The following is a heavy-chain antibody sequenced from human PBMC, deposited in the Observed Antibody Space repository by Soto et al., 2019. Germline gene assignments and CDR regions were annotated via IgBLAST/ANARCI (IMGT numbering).Heavy chain of an antibody. D-gene: IGHD6-13*01. J-gene: IGHJ6*03. Sequence: PSETLSLTFTVSGGSISSYYWSWIRQPPGKGLEWIGYIYYSGSTNYNPSLKSRVTISVDTSKNQFSLKLSSVTAADTAVYYCARGIADNSYYYYMDVWGKGTTVTVSS. CDR1: GGSISSYY. V-gene: IGHV4-59*01. CDR3: ARGIADNSYYYYMDV. CDR2: IYYSGST.